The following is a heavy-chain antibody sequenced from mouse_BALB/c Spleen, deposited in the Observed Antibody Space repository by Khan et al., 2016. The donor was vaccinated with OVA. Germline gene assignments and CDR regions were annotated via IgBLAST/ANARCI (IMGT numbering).Heavy chain of an antibody. J-gene: IGHJ4*01. CDR2: IWSDGST. V-gene: IGHV2-6-1*01. Sequence: QVQLQQSGPGLVPPSQSLSITCTISGFSLTNYGVHWVRQPPGKGLEWLVVIWSDGSTTYNSTLKSRLSISKDNSKSQVFLKMNSLQTDDTAMYFCARQPYYHYYIMDYWGQGTSVTVSS. CDR1: GFSLTNYG. D-gene: IGHD2-10*01. CDR3: ARQPYYHYYIMDY.